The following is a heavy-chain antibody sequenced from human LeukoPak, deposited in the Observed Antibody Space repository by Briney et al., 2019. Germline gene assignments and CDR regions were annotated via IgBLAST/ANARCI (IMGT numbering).Heavy chain of an antibody. J-gene: IGHJ4*02. CDR3: YSMGY. V-gene: IGHV4-39*01. CDR2: IHYSGST. CDR1: GGSISSGDYY. D-gene: IGHD2-15*01. Sequence: SETLSLTCTVSGGSISSGDYYWSWIRQPPGRGLEWIASIHYSGSTYYNPSLTSRATIAVDTRNNEFSLRLSTVTAADTAMYYCYSMGYWGQGTLVTVSS.